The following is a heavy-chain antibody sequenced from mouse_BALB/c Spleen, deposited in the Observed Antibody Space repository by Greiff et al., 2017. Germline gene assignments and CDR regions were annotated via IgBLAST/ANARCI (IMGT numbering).Heavy chain of an antibody. J-gene: IGHJ2*01. V-gene: IGHV5-9-3*01. D-gene: IGHD1-1*01. CDR1: GFTFSSYA. Sequence: DVQLVESGGGLVKPGGSLKLSCAASGFTFSSYAMSWVRQTPEKRLEWVATISSGGSYTYYPDSVKGRFTISRDNAKNTLYLQMSSLRSEDTAMYYWARETVRSRDFDYWGQGTTLTVSS. CDR3: ARETVRSRDFDY. CDR2: ISSGGSYT.